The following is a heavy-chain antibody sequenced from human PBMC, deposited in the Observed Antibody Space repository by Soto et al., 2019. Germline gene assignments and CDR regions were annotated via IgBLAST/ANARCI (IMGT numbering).Heavy chain of an antibody. CDR3: ARRDAYGDYSGAGENWFDP. V-gene: IGHV4-39*01. D-gene: IGHD4-17*01. Sequence: QLQLQESGPGLVKPSETLSLTCTVSGGSISSSSYYWGWIRQPPGKGLEWIGSIYYSGSTYYNPSLKSRVTISVDTSKNHFSLKLSSVTAADTAVYYCARRDAYGDYSGAGENWFDPWGQGTLVTVSS. CDR1: GGSISSSSYY. J-gene: IGHJ5*02. CDR2: IYYSGST.